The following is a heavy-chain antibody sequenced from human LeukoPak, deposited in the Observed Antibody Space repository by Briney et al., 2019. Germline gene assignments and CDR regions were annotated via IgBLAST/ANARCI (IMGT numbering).Heavy chain of an antibody. CDR2: IKQDGSEK. Sequence: GGSLRLSCAASGFTFRSYWMSWVRQAPGKGLEWVANIKQDGSEKYYVDSVKGRFTISRDNAKNSLYLQMNSLRAEDTAVYYCARGHSSSWTKYYFDYWGQGTLVTVSS. CDR1: GFTFRSYW. D-gene: IGHD6-13*01. J-gene: IGHJ4*02. V-gene: IGHV3-7*01. CDR3: ARGHSSSWTKYYFDY.